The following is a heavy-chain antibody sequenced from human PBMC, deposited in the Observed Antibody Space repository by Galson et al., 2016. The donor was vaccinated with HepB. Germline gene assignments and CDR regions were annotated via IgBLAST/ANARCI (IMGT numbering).Heavy chain of an antibody. CDR1: GFSFSDAW. CDR2: IKGKTDGGTT. V-gene: IGHV3-15*01. J-gene: IGHJ4*02. Sequence: SLRLSCAASGFSFSDAWMGWVRQAPGKGLEWVGRIKGKTDGGTTDYAGPVKGRFTISRDESSPTLFLEMNSLKTEDTGVYYCITDWVQWLLKFGYWGQGTLVTVSS. D-gene: IGHD5-12*01. CDR3: ITDWVQWLLKFGY.